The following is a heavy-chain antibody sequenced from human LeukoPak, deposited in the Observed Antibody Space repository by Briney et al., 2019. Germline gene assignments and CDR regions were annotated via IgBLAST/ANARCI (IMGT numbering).Heavy chain of an antibody. J-gene: IGHJ4*02. V-gene: IGHV3-11*03. CDR3: ATYYYASGSSD. CDR2: ISTHSSYT. CDR1: GFIFSDYS. D-gene: IGHD3-10*01. Sequence: GWSLRLSCAASGFIFSDYSMSWIRQAPGKGLEWVSYISTHSSYTHYADSVRGRFTISRDNAKNSLYLQMNSLRAEDTAVYYCATYYYASGSSDWGQGTLVTVSS.